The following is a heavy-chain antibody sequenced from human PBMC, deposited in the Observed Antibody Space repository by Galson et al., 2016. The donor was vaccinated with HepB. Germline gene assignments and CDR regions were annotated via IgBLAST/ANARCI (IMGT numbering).Heavy chain of an antibody. V-gene: IGHV1-69*13. CDR1: GGTFSNYA. CDR2: IIPMYDTT. Sequence: SVKVSCKASGGTFSNYAISWVRQAPGQGLKWMGGIIPMYDTTTYAQTLQGRITITADESTSAAYMELSSLRSEDTAMYYCAGVTYSGSYGHAFHIWGQGTRVTASP. D-gene: IGHD1-26*01. CDR3: AGVTYSGSYGHAFHI. J-gene: IGHJ3*02.